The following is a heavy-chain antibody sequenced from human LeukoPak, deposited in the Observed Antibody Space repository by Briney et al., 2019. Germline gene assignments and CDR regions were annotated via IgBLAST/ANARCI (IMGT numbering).Heavy chain of an antibody. CDR3: ARAGGCSTKYTETTCAFDI. D-gene: IGHD2-2*02. J-gene: IGHJ3*02. V-gene: IGHV3-20*01. CDR1: GFTFDDYG. Sequence: RAGGSLRLSCAASGFTFDDYGMSWVRQAPGKGLEWVSGINWNGGSTGYADSVKGRFTISRDNAKNSLYLQMNSLRAEDTALYHCARAGGCSTKYTETTCAFDIWGQGTMVTVSS. CDR2: INWNGGST.